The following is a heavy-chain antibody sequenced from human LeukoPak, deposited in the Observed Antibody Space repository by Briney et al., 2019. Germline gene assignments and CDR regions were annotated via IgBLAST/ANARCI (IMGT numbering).Heavy chain of an antibody. Sequence: PSETLSLTCTVSGGSISSYFWGWIRQPPGKGLEWIGYISYSGSTNYSPSLKSRVTISLDTSKTQFSLKLSSVTAADTAVYYCARDTGPRMDVWGQGTTVTVSS. CDR3: ARDTGPRMDV. CDR2: ISYSGST. J-gene: IGHJ6*02. V-gene: IGHV4-59*01. CDR1: GGSISSYF. D-gene: IGHD1-1*01.